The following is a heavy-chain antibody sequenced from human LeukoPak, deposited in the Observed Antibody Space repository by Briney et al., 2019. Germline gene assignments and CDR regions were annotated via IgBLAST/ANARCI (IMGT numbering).Heavy chain of an antibody. J-gene: IGHJ3*02. CDR3: ARDSVPRAFDI. CDR1: GFTFSSYG. D-gene: IGHD2-2*01. CDR2: ISSSSSYI. Sequence: GGSLRLSCAASGFTFSSYGMNWVRQAPGKGLEWVSSISSSSSYIYYADSVKGRFTISRDNAKNSLYLQMNSLRAEDTAVYYCARDSVPRAFDIWGQGTMVTVSS. V-gene: IGHV3-21*01.